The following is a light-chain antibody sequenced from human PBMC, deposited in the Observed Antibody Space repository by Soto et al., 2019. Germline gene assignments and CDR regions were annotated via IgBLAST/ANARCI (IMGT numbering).Light chain of an antibody. J-gene: IGKJ3*01. CDR2: KAS. Sequence: DIQMTQSPSTLSASVGDRVTITCRASQSINTWLAWYQQKPGKAPKLLIYKASSLESGVPSRFSGSGSGTEFTLTISSLHPDDFASYYCLHQVTFGPGTKVDIK. CDR1: QSINTW. V-gene: IGKV1-5*03. CDR3: LHQVT.